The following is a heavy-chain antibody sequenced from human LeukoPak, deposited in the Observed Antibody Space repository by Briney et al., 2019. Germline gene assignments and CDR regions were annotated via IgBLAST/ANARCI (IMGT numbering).Heavy chain of an antibody. J-gene: IGHJ4*02. CDR1: GASISSDC. Sequence: SETLSLTCTVSGASISSDCWIWIRQTPGKGPEWIGYHCGNTDYNPSLKSRVSISVDTPKNQFSLKLNSISTADTAVYYCARGQGWLPDHWGQGSLVTVSS. CDR3: ARGQGWLPDH. D-gene: IGHD6-19*01. V-gene: IGHV4-59*01. CDR2: YHCGNT.